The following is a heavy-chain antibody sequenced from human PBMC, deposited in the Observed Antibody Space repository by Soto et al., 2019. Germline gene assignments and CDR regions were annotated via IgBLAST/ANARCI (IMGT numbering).Heavy chain of an antibody. CDR1: GYTFTSYA. CDR2: INAGNGNT. Sequence: ASVKVSCKASGYTFTSYAIHWVRQAQGQRLEWMGWINAGNGNTKYSQKFQGRVTITRDTSASTAYMELSSLRSEDTAVYYCALRGGFGIAGPFDIWGQGTMVTVSS. V-gene: IGHV1-3*01. D-gene: IGHD6-13*01. CDR3: ALRGGFGIAGPFDI. J-gene: IGHJ3*02.